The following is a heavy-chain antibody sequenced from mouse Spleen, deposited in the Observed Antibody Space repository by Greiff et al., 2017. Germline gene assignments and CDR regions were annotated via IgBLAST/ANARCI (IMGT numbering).Heavy chain of an antibody. CDR3: TRTGLRGWYFDV. V-gene: IGHV6-6*01. J-gene: IGHJ1*01. D-gene: IGHD2-4*01. CDR1: GFTFSDAW. CDR2: IRNKANNHAT. Sequence: EVKLMESGGGLVQPGGSMKLSCAASGFTFSDAWMDWVRQSPEKGLEWVAEIRNKANNHATYYAESVKGRFTISRDDSKSSVYLQMNSLRAEDTGIYYCTRTGLRGWYFDVWGAGTTVTVSS.